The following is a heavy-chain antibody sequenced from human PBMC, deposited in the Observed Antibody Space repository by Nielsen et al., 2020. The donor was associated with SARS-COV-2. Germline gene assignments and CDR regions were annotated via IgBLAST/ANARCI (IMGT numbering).Heavy chain of an antibody. CDR1: GFTFSSYG. CDR2: ISYDGSNK. V-gene: IGHV3-30*18. Sequence: GESLKISCAASGFTFSSYGMHWVRQAPGKGLEWVAVISYDGSNKYYADSVKGRFTISRDNSKNTLYLQMNSLRAEDTAVYYCAKAGAVAGNWFDPWGQGTLVTVSS. D-gene: IGHD6-19*01. J-gene: IGHJ5*02. CDR3: AKAGAVAGNWFDP.